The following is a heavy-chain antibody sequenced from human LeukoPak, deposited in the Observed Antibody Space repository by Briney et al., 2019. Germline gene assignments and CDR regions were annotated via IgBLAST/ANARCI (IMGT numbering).Heavy chain of an antibody. CDR3: ARDRTMSAPTFDY. Sequence: GGSLRLSCAVSGLTFSSSWMDWVRQAPGKGLEWVAVISYDGSNKYYADSVKGRFTISRDNSKNTLYLQMNSLRAEDTAVYYCARDRTMSAPTFDYWGQGTLVTVSS. D-gene: IGHD3-22*01. CDR1: GLTFSSSW. CDR2: ISYDGSNK. V-gene: IGHV3-30-3*01. J-gene: IGHJ4*02.